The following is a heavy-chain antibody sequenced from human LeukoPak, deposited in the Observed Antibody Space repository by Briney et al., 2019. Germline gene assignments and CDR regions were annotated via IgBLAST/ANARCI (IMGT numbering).Heavy chain of an antibody. CDR1: GGSISSGDYY. CDR3: ARALTPESAFDY. J-gene: IGHJ4*02. CDR2: IYYSGST. V-gene: IGHV4-30-4*08. Sequence: PSQTLSLTCTVSGGSISSGDYYWSWIRQPPGKGLEWIGYIYYSGSTYYNPSLKSRVTISVDTSKNQFSLKLSSVTAADTAVYYCARALTPESAFDYWGQGTLVTVSS.